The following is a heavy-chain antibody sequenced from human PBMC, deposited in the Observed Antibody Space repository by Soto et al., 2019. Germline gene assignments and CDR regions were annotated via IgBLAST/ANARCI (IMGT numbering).Heavy chain of an antibody. CDR1: GGTFSSYA. D-gene: IGHD3-10*01. CDR2: IIPIFGTA. V-gene: IGHV1-69*06. CDR3: ARVEHRVRGARVRYYHYGMDV. Sequence: ASVKVSCKASGGTFSSYAISWVRQAPGQGLEWMGGIIPIFGTANYAQKFQGRVTITADKSTSTAYMELSSLRSEDTAVYYCARVEHRVRGARVRYYHYGMDVWGQGTTVTVSS. J-gene: IGHJ6*02.